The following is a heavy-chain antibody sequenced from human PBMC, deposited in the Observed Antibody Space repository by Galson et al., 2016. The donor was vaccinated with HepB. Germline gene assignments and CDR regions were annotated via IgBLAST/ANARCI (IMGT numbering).Heavy chain of an antibody. V-gene: IGHV1-3*01. J-gene: IGHJ4*02. CDR2: INAGNGIT. CDR3: ARAGYYDESGYHTGLDY. CDR1: GYTFKTYA. D-gene: IGHD3-16*01. Sequence: SVKVSCKASGYTFKTYAFHWVRQAPGQGLECMGWINAGNGITKSSQNFQGRVTITRDTTASTVYMELSSLRPDDTAVYYWARAGYYDESGYHTGLDYWGQGTLVTVSS.